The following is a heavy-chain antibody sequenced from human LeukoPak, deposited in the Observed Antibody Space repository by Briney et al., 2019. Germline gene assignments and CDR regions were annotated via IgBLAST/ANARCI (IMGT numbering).Heavy chain of an antibody. J-gene: IGHJ4*02. D-gene: IGHD5/OR15-5a*01. Sequence: GGSLRLSCAASGFTFSSYWMHWVRQAPGKGLVWVSHINSDGSSTTYADSVKGRFIISRDNARNTLYLQMNSLRAEDTAVYYCARDDVVSGTGLGDYWGQGTLVTVSS. V-gene: IGHV3-74*01. CDR2: INSDGSST. CDR3: ARDDVVSGTGLGDY. CDR1: GFTFSSYW.